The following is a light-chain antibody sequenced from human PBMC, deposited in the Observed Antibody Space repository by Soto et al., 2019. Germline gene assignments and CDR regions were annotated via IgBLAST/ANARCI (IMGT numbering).Light chain of an antibody. CDR3: QQYSSSPRT. V-gene: IGKV3-20*01. CDR2: RVS. CDR1: QTITT. Sequence: EIVLTQSPGTLSLSTGERATLSCRASQTITTLAWYQRKPGQAPRLLIYRVSSRATGVPDRFSGSGSGTDYTLTISRLEPEDFAVYHCQQYSSSPRTFGQVTKVDI. J-gene: IGKJ1*01.